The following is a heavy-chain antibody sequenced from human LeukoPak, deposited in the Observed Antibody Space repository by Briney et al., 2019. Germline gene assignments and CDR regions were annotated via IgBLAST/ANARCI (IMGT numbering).Heavy chain of an antibody. CDR3: ATDTGHGYFES. CDR2: IRQEGNKK. V-gene: IGHV3-7*01. CDR1: GFIFSNYW. Sequence: PGGSLRLSCAASGFIFSNYWMGWLRQAPGKGLEWVANIRQEGNKKNYVDSVEGRFTIYRDNVQNSVYLQMTSLRAEDTAVYYCATDTGHGYFESWGQGTLVTVSS. D-gene: IGHD4-17*01. J-gene: IGHJ4*02.